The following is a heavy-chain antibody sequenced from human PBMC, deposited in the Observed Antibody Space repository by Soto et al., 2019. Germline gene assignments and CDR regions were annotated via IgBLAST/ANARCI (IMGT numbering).Heavy chain of an antibody. CDR3: ARTVVSSSWYWFDP. V-gene: IGHV4-59*01. CDR1: GGSISSYY. J-gene: IGHJ5*02. CDR2: IYYSGST. D-gene: IGHD6-13*01. Sequence: SETLSLTCTVSGGSISSYYWSWTRQPPGKGLEWIGYIYYSGSTNYNPSLKSRVTISVDTSKNQFSLKLSSVTAADTAVYYCARTVVSSSWYWFDPWGQGTLVTVSS.